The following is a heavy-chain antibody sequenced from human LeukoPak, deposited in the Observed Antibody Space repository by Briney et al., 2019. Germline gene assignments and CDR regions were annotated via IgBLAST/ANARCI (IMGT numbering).Heavy chain of an antibody. CDR1: GYTFTGYY. Sequence: ASVKVSCKASGYTFTGYYMHWVRQAPGQGLEWMGWINPNSGGTNYAQKFQGRVTMTRDTPISTAYMELSRLRSDDTAVYYCASGYCSGGSCYSVDYWGQGTLVTVSS. V-gene: IGHV1-2*02. CDR2: INPNSGGT. D-gene: IGHD2-15*01. CDR3: ASGYCSGGSCYSVDY. J-gene: IGHJ4*02.